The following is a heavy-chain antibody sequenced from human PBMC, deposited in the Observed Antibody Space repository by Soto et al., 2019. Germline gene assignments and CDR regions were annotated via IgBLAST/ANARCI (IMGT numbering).Heavy chain of an antibody. J-gene: IGHJ4*02. D-gene: IGHD6-6*01. CDR2: ISHSGST. Sequence: QLQLQESGSGLVKPSQTLSLTCAVSGGSISSGGYSWSWIRQPPGKGLEWIGYISHSGSTYYNPSLKSRVTISVDRPKNPFSLKLSSVTAADTAMYYCASGSHVPHYWGQGTLVTVSS. CDR1: GGSISSGGYS. V-gene: IGHV4-30-2*01. CDR3: ASGSHVPHY.